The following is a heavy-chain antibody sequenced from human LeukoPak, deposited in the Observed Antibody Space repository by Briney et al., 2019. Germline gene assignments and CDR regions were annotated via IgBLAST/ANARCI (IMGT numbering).Heavy chain of an antibody. CDR3: ASGYYDSSGYFSPREGYYYYYMDV. CDR2: ISSSSSYI. CDR1: GFTFSSYS. D-gene: IGHD3-22*01. J-gene: IGHJ6*03. Sequence: GGSLRLSCAASGFTFSSYSMNWVRQAPGKGLEWVSSISSSSSYIYYADSVKGRFTISRDNAKNSMYLQMNSLRAEDTAVYYCASGYYDSSGYFSPREGYYYYYMDVWGKGTTVTVSS. V-gene: IGHV3-21*01.